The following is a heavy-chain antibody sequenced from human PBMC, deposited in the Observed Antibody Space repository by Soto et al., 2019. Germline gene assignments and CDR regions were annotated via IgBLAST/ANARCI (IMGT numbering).Heavy chain of an antibody. CDR1: GFTFSNFA. V-gene: IGHV3-64D*06. J-gene: IGHJ4*02. CDR3: VKGNQLLRYYFEY. Sequence: GGSLRLSCSASGFTFSNFAMHWVRQAPGKGLEYVSGITSNGDNTYHADSVQGRFTISRDNSKSTLYLQMTSLRVEDTAVYYCVKGNQLLRYYFEYWGRGALVTVS. D-gene: IGHD2-2*01. CDR2: ITSNGDNT.